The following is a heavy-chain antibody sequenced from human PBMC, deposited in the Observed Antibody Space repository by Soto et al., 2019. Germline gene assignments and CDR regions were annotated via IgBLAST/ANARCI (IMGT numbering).Heavy chain of an antibody. Sequence: GASVKVSCKASGYTFTSYSVNWVRQATGQGLEWMGWMNPNSGNTGYAQKFQGRVTMTRSTSISTAYMELSSLRSEDTAVYYCVVAYRSSFGHWGPGTLVTVSS. V-gene: IGHV1-8*01. CDR3: VVAYRSSFGH. J-gene: IGHJ4*02. CDR2: MNPNSGNT. D-gene: IGHD6-19*01. CDR1: GYTFTSYS.